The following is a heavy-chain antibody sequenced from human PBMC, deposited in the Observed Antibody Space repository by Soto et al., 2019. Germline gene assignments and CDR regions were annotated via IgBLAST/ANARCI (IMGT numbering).Heavy chain of an antibody. CDR3: ARDISKTIFGVVNHPHEYYYYGMDV. V-gene: IGHV1-2*04. CDR2: INPNSGGT. D-gene: IGHD3-3*01. Sequence: GASVKVSCKASGYTFTGYYMHWVRQAPGQGLEWMGWINPNSGGTNYAQKFQGWVTMTRDTSISTAYMELSRLRSDDTAVYYCARDISKTIFGVVNHPHEYYYYGMDVWGQGTTVTVSS. CDR1: GYTFTGYY. J-gene: IGHJ6*02.